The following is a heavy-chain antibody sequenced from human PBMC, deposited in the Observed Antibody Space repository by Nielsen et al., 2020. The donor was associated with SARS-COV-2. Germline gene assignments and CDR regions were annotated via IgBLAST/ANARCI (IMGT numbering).Heavy chain of an antibody. V-gene: IGHV1-46*01. D-gene: IGHD3-10*01. CDR2: INPSGGST. CDR3: ARSPSEFRNYFDY. Sequence: WVRQAPGQGLEWMGIINPSGGSTNYAQKFQGRVTITADKSTSTAYMELSSLRSEDTAVYYCARSPSEFRNYFDYWGQGTLVTVSS. J-gene: IGHJ4*02.